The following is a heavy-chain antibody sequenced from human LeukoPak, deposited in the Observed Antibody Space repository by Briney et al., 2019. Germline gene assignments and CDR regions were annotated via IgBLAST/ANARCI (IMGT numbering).Heavy chain of an antibody. CDR2: IYHSGST. CDR1: GGSISSSNW. V-gene: IGHV4-4*02. Sequence: PSGTLSLTCAVSGGSISSSNWWSWVRQPPGKGLEWIGEIYHSGSTNYNPSLKSRVTISVDKSKNQVSLRLSSVTAADTAVYYCARAYFDWLLMFDYWGQGTLVTVSS. D-gene: IGHD3-9*01. CDR3: ARAYFDWLLMFDY. J-gene: IGHJ4*02.